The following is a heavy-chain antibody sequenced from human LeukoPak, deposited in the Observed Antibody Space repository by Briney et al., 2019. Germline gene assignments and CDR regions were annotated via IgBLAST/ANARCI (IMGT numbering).Heavy chain of an antibody. CDR2: INHSGST. CDR1: GGSFSGYY. V-gene: IGHV4-34*01. D-gene: IGHD2-2*01. Sequence: SETLSLTCAVYGGSFSGYYWSWIRQPPGKGLEWIGEINHSGSTNYNPSLKSRVTISVDTSKNQFSLKLSSVTAADTAVYYCAREVEGQLRYYYYMDVWGKGTTVTVSS. CDR3: AREVEGQLRYYYYMDV. J-gene: IGHJ6*03.